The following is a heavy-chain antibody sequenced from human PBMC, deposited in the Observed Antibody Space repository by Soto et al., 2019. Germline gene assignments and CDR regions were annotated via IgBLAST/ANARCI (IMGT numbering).Heavy chain of an antibody. J-gene: IGHJ4*02. CDR3: ARTLSGGSYTDSRLDF. CDR2: INPNLGTT. CDR1: GYTVSRHY. V-gene: IGHV1-46*01. D-gene: IGHD2-15*01. Sequence: QVQLVQSGSEVKKPGASVKVSCKASGYTVSRHYIHWLRQAPGQGLEWMGLINPNLGTTTYGQRFRGRVSMTRDTTTTTVFMELSSLTSADTAVYYCARTLSGGSYTDSRLDFWGQGTLVTVSS.